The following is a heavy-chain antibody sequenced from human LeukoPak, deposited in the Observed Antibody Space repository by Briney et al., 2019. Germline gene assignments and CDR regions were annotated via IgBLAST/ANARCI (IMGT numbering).Heavy chain of an antibody. CDR1: GFTFSSHS. CDR2: ISSSSSYI. CDR3: ARGLEISGSYGSDDY. J-gene: IGHJ4*02. D-gene: IGHD1-26*01. V-gene: IGHV3-21*01. Sequence: GGSLRLSCAASGFTFSSHSMNWVRQAPGKGLDWVSSISSSSSYIYYADSVKDRFTISRDNAKNSLYLQMNSLRAEDTAVYYCARGLEISGSYGSDDYWGQGTLVTVSS.